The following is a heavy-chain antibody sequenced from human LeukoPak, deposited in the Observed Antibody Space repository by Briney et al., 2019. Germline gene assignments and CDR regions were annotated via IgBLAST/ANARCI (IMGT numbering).Heavy chain of an antibody. V-gene: IGHV4-61*02. CDR2: IYARGNT. D-gene: IGHD2/OR15-2a*01. CDR1: GGSISTVGYY. CDR3: ARELKVDNTGYYFDY. Sequence: SETLSLTCTVSGGSISTVGYYWSWTRQPAGKGLEWIGRIYARGNTNYNPSLESRVAMSLDTSKNQFSLKLTSVTAADTAVYYRARELKVDNTGYYFDYWGQGTLVTVSS. J-gene: IGHJ4*02.